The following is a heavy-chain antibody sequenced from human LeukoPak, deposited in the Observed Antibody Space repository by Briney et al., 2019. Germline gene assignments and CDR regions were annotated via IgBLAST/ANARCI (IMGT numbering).Heavy chain of an antibody. J-gene: IGHJ4*02. V-gene: IGHV4-59*02. D-gene: IGHD6-13*01. CDR2: IYYSGST. Sequence: SETLSLTCTVSGGSVSSYYWSWIRQPPGKGLEWIGYIYYSGSTSYNPSVKSRVTISADTSKNQFSLKLSSVTAADTAVYYCARDYGQQLVWGVLTYFDYWGQGTLVTVSS. CDR3: ARDYGQQLVWGVLTYFDY. CDR1: GGSVSSYY.